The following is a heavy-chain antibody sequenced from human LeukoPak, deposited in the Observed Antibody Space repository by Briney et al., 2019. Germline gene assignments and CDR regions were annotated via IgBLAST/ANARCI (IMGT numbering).Heavy chain of an antibody. D-gene: IGHD5-18*01. CDR2: IKKDGSEK. V-gene: IGHV3-7*01. J-gene: IGHJ4*02. CDR1: GFTFSSYW. CDR3: ARHLSGVAGYTYGRGIDY. Sequence: GGSLRLSCAASGFTFSSYWMSWVRQAPGKGLEWVANIKKDGSEKYYVDSVKGRFTISRDNAKTSLFLQMNSLRAEDSAVYYCARHLSGVAGYTYGRGIDYWGQGTLVTVSS.